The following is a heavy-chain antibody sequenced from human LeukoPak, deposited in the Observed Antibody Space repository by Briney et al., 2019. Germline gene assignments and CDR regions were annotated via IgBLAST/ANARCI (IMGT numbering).Heavy chain of an antibody. CDR2: MNPNSGNT. CDR3: ARDIEVTTVTTGAFDI. D-gene: IGHD4-17*01. Sequence: ASVKVSCKASGYTFISYDINWVRQATGQGLEWMGWMNPNSGNTGYAQNFQGRVTITRNTSISTAYMELSSLRSEDTAVYYCARDIEVTTVTTGAFDIWGQGTMVTVSS. J-gene: IGHJ3*02. V-gene: IGHV1-8*03. CDR1: GYTFISYD.